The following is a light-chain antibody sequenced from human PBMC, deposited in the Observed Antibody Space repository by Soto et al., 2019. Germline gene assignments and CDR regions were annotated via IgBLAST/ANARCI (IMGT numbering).Light chain of an antibody. CDR1: QGISSY. CDR2: DAS. CDR3: QQVNVYPST. Sequence: DIQLTQSPSFLSASVGDRVTITFRASQGISSYLGWYQQKPGKAPNLLIYDASTLHSGVPSRFSGGGSGTDFTLTISSLQPEDFATYYCQQVNVYPSTFGGGTKVDIK. V-gene: IGKV1-9*01. J-gene: IGKJ4*01.